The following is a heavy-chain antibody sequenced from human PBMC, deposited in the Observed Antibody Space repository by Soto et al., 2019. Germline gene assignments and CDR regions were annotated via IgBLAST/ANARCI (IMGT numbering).Heavy chain of an antibody. Sequence: LRLSCAASGFTFISYAMSWVRQAPGKGLEWVSAISGSGGSTYYADSVKGRFTISRDNSKNTLYLQMNSLRAEDTAVYYCAKDRYDDFWSGWGGYYYYYYGMDVWGQGTTVTVSS. CDR3: AKDRYDDFWSGWGGYYYYYYGMDV. D-gene: IGHD3-3*01. CDR2: ISGSGGST. V-gene: IGHV3-23*01. CDR1: GFTFISYA. J-gene: IGHJ6*02.